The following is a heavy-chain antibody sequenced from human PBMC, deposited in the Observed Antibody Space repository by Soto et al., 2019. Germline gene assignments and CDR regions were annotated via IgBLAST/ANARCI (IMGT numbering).Heavy chain of an antibody. CDR3: ARGSKLSSSWHLKFDY. Sequence: QVQLVQSGAEVKKPGSSVKVSCKASGGTFSSYAISWVRQAPGQGLEWMGGIIPIFGTANYAQKFQGRVTITADESTSTAYMELSSLRSEDTALYYCARGSKLSSSWHLKFDYWGQGTLVTVSS. D-gene: IGHD6-13*01. CDR1: GGTFSSYA. V-gene: IGHV1-69*01. J-gene: IGHJ4*02. CDR2: IIPIFGTA.